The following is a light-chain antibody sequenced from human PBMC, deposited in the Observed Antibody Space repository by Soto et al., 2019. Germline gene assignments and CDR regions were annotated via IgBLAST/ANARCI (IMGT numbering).Light chain of an antibody. J-gene: IGKJ5*01. Sequence: EIMLNQSPGALSLSKEERATLSCRASQSISRNYIAWYQHKPGQAPRLLIYGASSRATGIPDRFSGIGSGAVFTLTITRLEPEDFAVYYCQQYDTSPPITFGQGARPEV. V-gene: IGKV3-20*01. CDR3: QQYDTSPPIT. CDR2: GAS. CDR1: QSISRNY.